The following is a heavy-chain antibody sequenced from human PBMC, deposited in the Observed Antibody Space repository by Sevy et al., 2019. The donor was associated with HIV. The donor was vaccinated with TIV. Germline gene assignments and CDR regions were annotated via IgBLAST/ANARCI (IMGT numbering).Heavy chain of an antibody. D-gene: IGHD3-16*01. J-gene: IGHJ4*02. CDR3: ARGLIDGPDY. CDR1: GGSFSGYY. CDR2: INHSGST. Sequence: SQTLSLTCAIYGGSFSGYYWSWIRQPPGKGLEWVGQINHSGSTNYNPSLKSRVTISIHTSKNQFSLKLSSVTAADTAVYYCARGLIDGPDYSGQGTLVTVSS. V-gene: IGHV4-34*01.